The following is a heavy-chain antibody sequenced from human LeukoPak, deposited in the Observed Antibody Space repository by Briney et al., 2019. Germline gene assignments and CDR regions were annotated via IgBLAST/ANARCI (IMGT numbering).Heavy chain of an antibody. CDR3: ARVHTERASLPPFDH. J-gene: IGHJ4*02. CDR1: EFTFRTYA. V-gene: IGHV3-30*04. CDR2: IAYDGSSK. Sequence: GGSLRLSCEASEFTFRTYAMHWVRQAPGKGLEWLALIAYDGSSKYYADSVRGRFSISRDNSKNTLYLEMNSLRRDDTAVYFCARVHTERASLPPFDHWGQGSLVTVSS. D-gene: IGHD1-26*01.